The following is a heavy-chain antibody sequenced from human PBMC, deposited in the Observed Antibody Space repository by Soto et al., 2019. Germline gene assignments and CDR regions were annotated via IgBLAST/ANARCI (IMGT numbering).Heavy chain of an antibody. J-gene: IGHJ5*02. V-gene: IGHV1-69*12. CDR1: GGTFSSYA. CDR3: ARATPGDTAMVNGWFDL. CDR2: IIPIVGTA. D-gene: IGHD5-18*01. Sequence: QVQLVQSGAEVKKPGSSVKVSCKASGGTFSSYAISWVRQAPGQGLEWMGGIIPIVGTANYAQKFQGRVTITADESTSTADMELSSLKSEDTAVYYCARATPGDTAMVNGWFDLWGQGTLVTVST.